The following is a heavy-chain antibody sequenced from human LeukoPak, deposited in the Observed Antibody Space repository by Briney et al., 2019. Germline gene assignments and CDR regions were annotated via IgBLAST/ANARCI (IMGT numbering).Heavy chain of an antibody. CDR1: ANSFTSQW. V-gene: IGHV5-51*01. CDR3: GSGERSYHFDN. D-gene: IGHD1-26*01. J-gene: IGHJ4*02. CDR2: MYPGDSDT. Sequence: GESLKISCKGSANSFTSQWIGWVRQMPGKGLEWMGIMYPGDSDTRYSPSFEGHVTISADKSITTAYLQWCSLKASDTAMYYCGSGERSYHFDNWGQGSLVTVSS.